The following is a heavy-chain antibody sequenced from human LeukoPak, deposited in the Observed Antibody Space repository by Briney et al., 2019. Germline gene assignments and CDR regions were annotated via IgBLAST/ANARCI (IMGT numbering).Heavy chain of an antibody. CDR3: ARDYYDSSGYYLGFDY. Sequence: PSETLSLTCIVSGGSISSYYWCWIPQPPGRGLEWIGYIYYSGSTNYNPSLKSRVTISVDTSKNQFSLKLSSVTAADTAVYYCARDYYDSSGYYLGFDYWGQGTLVTVSS. D-gene: IGHD3-22*01. CDR2: IYYSGST. V-gene: IGHV4-59*01. CDR1: GGSISSYY. J-gene: IGHJ4*02.